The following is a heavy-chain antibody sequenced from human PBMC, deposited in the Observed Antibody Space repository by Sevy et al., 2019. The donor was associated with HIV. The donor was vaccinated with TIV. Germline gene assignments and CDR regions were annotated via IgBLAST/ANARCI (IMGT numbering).Heavy chain of an antibody. CDR2: ISSGSSYI. Sequence: GGSLRLSCAASGFTFSYYTMNCVRQAPGKGLEWVSYISSGSSYISYTDSVKGRFTISRDNAKNSLYLQMNSLRPEDTAMYFCARDRDYYGSGTFDAWGQGTTVTVSS. CDR3: ARDRDYYGSGTFDA. V-gene: IGHV3-21*06. CDR1: GFTFSYYT. D-gene: IGHD3-10*01. J-gene: IGHJ6*02.